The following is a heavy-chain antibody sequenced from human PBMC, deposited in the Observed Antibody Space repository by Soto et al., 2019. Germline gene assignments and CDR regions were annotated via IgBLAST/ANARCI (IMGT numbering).Heavy chain of an antibody. CDR3: ARNTRYYFDY. CDR1: GATCSLFG. Sequence: GGFLRLTCAASGATCSLFGMHSVRQDPGKGLEWLAVISYDGSNKYYTNAVKGRFNNSRNNSKNTLYMQMSSLRAEDKAGYYCARNTRYYFDYWGQGTLVNVSS. J-gene: IGHJ4*02. V-gene: IGHV3-30*03. CDR2: ISYDGSNK.